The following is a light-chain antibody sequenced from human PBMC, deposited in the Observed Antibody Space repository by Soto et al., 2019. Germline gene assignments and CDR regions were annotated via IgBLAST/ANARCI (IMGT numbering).Light chain of an antibody. V-gene: IGLV3-21*02. CDR2: DDT. CDR3: QVWDSSSGVV. CDR1: NIETKA. J-gene: IGLJ2*01. Sequence: SYELTQPPSVSVAPGQTATITCGATNIETKAVHWYRQKSGQAPVVVLFDDTDRPAGIPERFSGSNSGNTATLSITRVEAGDEADYYCQVWDSSSGVVFGGGTKLTVL.